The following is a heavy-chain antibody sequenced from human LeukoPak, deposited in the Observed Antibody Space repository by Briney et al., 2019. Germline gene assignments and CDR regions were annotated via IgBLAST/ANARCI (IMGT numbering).Heavy chain of an antibody. CDR3: ASSLMIVPNAFDI. V-gene: IGHV4-4*07. Sequence: SETLSLTCTVSGGSISSYYWSWIRQPAGKGLEWIGRIYTSGSTSYNPSLKSRVTMSVDTSKNQFSLKLSSVTAADTAVYYCASSLMIVPNAFDIWGQGTMVTVSS. CDR1: GGSISSYY. D-gene: IGHD3-22*01. J-gene: IGHJ3*02. CDR2: IYTSGST.